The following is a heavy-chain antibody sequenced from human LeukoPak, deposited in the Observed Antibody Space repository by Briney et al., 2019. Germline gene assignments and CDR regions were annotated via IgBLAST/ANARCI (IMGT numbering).Heavy chain of an antibody. V-gene: IGHV3-74*01. D-gene: IGHD7-27*01. CDR1: GFNLSNYG. CDR2: INSDGSST. J-gene: IGHJ4*02. Sequence: GGSLRLSCVVSGFNLSNYGMNWVRQAPGKGLVWVSRINSDGSSTSYADSVKGRFTISRDNAKNTLYLQMNSLRAEDTAVYYCARDHWDRFDYWGQGTLVTVSS. CDR3: ARDHWDRFDY.